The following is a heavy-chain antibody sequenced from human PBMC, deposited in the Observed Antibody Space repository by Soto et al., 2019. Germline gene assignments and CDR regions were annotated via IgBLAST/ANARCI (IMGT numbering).Heavy chain of an antibody. Sequence: GESLKISCKASGYTFTNYWIGWVRQVPGKGLEWMGNIYPGDSDTRYSPSFQGQVTISADKSISTAYLQWSSLKASDTAMYYCARLGSYGDYAYGNYYYYGMDVWGQGTTVTVSS. CDR2: IYPGDSDT. CDR3: ARLGSYGDYAYGNYYYYGMDV. J-gene: IGHJ6*02. CDR1: GYTFTNYW. D-gene: IGHD4-17*01. V-gene: IGHV5-51*01.